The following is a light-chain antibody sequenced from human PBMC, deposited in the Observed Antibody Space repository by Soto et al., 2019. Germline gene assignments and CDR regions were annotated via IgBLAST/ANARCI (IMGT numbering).Light chain of an antibody. J-gene: IGKJ5*01. V-gene: IGKV1-39*01. Sequence: DIQMTQSPSSLSASVGDRVTITCRASESIARHLNWYQQKPGKAPKLLIYAASSLQNGVTSRFRGGVSGTDFTLTISNLQPEDFATYYCQQSYSTLSITFGQGTRLEIK. CDR3: QQSYSTLSIT. CDR1: ESIARH. CDR2: AAS.